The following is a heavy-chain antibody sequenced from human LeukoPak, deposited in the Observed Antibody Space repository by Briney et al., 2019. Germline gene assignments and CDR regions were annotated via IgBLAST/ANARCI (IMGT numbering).Heavy chain of an antibody. CDR1: GFTFSSYA. CDR2: ISSGSSTI. D-gene: IGHD3-22*01. V-gene: IGHV3-48*02. J-gene: IGHJ4*02. CDR3: ARSYYDSNPYFDY. Sequence: PGGSLRLSCAASGFTFSSYAMSWVRQAPGKGLEWVSYISSGSSTIYYADSVKGRFTISRDNAKNSLFLQMNSLRDEDTAVYYCARSYYDSNPYFDYWGQGTLVTVSS.